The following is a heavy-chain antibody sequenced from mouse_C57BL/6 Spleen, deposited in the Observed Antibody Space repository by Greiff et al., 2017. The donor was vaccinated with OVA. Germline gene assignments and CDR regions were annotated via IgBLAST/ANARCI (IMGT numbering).Heavy chain of an antibody. J-gene: IGHJ1*03. D-gene: IGHD1-1*01. CDR3: ARCPRSYNWYFDV. Sequence: VQLQQSGAELVKPGASVKLSCTASGFNIKDYYMHWVKQRTEQGLEWIGRIDPEDGETKYAPKFPGKATITADTSSNTAYLQLSSLTSEDTAVYYCARCPRSYNWYFDVWGTGTTVTVSS. V-gene: IGHV14-2*01. CDR1: GFNIKDYY. CDR2: IDPEDGET.